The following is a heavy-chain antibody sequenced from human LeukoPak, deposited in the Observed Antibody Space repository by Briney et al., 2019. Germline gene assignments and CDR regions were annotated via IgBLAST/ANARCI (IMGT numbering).Heavy chain of an antibody. Sequence: SETLSLTCAFCGGSFIGYFWSWLRQPPGKGLEWIGEINHRGSTNYNPSLKSRVTISVDTSKNQFSLKLSSVTAADTAVYYCARFGYCTNGVCYNGLQPYYGGQGTLVTVSS. CDR2: INHRGST. CDR3: ARFGYCTNGVCYNGLQPYY. J-gene: IGHJ4*02. CDR1: GGSFIGYF. V-gene: IGHV4-34*01. D-gene: IGHD2-8*01.